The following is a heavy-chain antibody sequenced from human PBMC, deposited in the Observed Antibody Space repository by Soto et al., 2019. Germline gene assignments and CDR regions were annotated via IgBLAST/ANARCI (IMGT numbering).Heavy chain of an antibody. J-gene: IGHJ4*02. D-gene: IGHD1-26*01. V-gene: IGHV3-23*01. CDR2: LTPGGETT. CDR1: GFSFSDYA. Sequence: GGSLRLSCVASGFSFSDYAMTWVRQAPGEGLEWVSALTPGGETTYYVDSVKGRFTISRDNAKDTLYLQMNSLTAADTAVYYCAKDFQNSGNYQELDYSCRATLVTVSS. CDR3: AKDFQNSGNYQELDY.